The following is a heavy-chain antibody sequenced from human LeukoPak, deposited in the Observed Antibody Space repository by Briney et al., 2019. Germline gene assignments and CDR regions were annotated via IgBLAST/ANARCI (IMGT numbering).Heavy chain of an antibody. D-gene: IGHD1-26*01. CDR2: ISSSSSTI. V-gene: IGHV3-48*01. Sequence: GGSLRLSCAASGFTFSSYSMNWVRQAPGKGLEWVSYISSSSSTIYYADSVKGRFTISRDNAKNSLYLQMNSLRAEDTAVYYCARDPQVGATPYYFDYWGQGTLVTVSS. CDR3: ARDPQVGATPYYFDY. J-gene: IGHJ4*02. CDR1: GFTFSSYS.